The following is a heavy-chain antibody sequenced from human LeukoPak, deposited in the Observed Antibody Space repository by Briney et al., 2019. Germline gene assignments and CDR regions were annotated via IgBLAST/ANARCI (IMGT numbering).Heavy chain of an antibody. CDR2: ISSSSSYI. CDR3: ARPLQPDSSGYYWSYYYYGMDV. CDR1: GFTFSSYS. Sequence: GGSLRLSCAASGFTFSSYSMNWVRQAPGKGLEWVSSISSSSSYIYYADSVKGRFTISRDNAKNSLYLQVNSLRAEDTAVYYCARPLQPDSSGYYWSYYYYGMDVWGQGTTVTVSS. V-gene: IGHV3-21*01. D-gene: IGHD3-22*01. J-gene: IGHJ6*02.